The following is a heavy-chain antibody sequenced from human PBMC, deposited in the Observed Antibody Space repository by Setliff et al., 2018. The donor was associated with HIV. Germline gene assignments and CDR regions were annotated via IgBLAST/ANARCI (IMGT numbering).Heavy chain of an antibody. CDR2: TSYDGSEK. V-gene: IGHV3-30*18. D-gene: IGHD3-16*01. CDR1: GFTFDDYG. CDR3: AKDRYFDYVWGSYYFDS. Sequence: GGSLRLFCAASGFTFDDYGMHWVRQAPGKGLEWVAVTSYDGSEKYYADSLKGRFAMSKDNSKNTLNLQMNSLRAEDTAVYYCAKDRYFDYVWGSYYFDSWGQGTLVTVSS. J-gene: IGHJ4*02.